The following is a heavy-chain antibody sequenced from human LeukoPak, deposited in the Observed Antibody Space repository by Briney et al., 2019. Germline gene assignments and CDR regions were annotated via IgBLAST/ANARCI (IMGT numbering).Heavy chain of an antibody. J-gene: IGHJ3*02. CDR1: GYTFTGYY. V-gene: IGHV1-2*02. CDR3: ARVNRARRYSSSWGGAFDT. CDR2: INPNSGGT. D-gene: IGHD6-13*01. Sequence: GASVKVSCKASGYTFTGYYMHWVRQAPGQGLEWMGWINPNSGGTNYAQKFQGRVTMTRDTSISTAYMELSRLRSDDTAVYYCARVNRARRYSSSWGGAFDTWGQGTMVTVSS.